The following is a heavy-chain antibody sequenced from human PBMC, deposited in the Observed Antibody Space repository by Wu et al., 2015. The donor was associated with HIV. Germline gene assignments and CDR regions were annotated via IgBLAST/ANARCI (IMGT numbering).Heavy chain of an antibody. CDR3: ARVFYSTGSHGWSYFFDP. D-gene: IGHD3-10*01. CDR2: IDPYSRST. Sequence: QVELVQSGAEVKKPGASVKVSCKTSGDTFIGYYMHWLRQAPGQGLEWVGVIDPYSRSTAYAPRFQGRVTMTRDTSTSTIYMELASLKSEDTAIYYCARVFYSTGSHGWSYFFDPWGQGTLVTVSS. V-gene: IGHV1-46*01. CDR1: GDTFIGYY. J-gene: IGHJ5*02.